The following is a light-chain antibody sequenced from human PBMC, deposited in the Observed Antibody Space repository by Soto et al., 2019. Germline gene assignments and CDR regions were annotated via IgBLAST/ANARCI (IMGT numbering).Light chain of an antibody. CDR1: QGISSA. CDR2: AAS. V-gene: IGKV1-13*02. J-gene: IGKJ4*01. Sequence: ATQLTQSPPSLSASVGDRVTITCRASQGISSALAWYQQKPGEAPDLLIYAASTLQSGVPSRFSGSGSGTDFTLTISSLQPEDFATYYCQQFNTYPVTFGGGTKVEIK. CDR3: QQFNTYPVT.